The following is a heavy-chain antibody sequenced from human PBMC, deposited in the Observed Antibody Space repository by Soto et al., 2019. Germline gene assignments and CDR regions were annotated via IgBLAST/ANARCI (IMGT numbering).Heavy chain of an antibody. D-gene: IGHD6-25*01. CDR2: ISDTGAST. V-gene: IGHV3-23*01. CDR1: GFTFKESP. CDR3: AKGRGSAWAWYFDN. Sequence: GGSLRLSCAASGFTFKESPMNWLRQAPGKGLEWVASISDTGASTWYAESVRGRLSISRDNSKNTLYLQMNSLRGEDTALYYCAKGRGSAWAWYFDNWGQGXLVTVYS. J-gene: IGHJ4*02.